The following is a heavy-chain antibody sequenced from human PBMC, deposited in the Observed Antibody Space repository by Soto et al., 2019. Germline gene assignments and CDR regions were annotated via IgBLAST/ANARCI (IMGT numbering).Heavy chain of an antibody. Sequence: ASVKVSCKASGGTFSSYGISWVPQAPGQGLEWMGRIIPFLAPTNYAQNFQDRLTVTADTSTNTAFMELSSLRSDDTAVYYCAREGYTSSSIHSFLDSWGQGTLVTVSS. J-gene: IGHJ4*02. CDR2: IIPFLAPT. D-gene: IGHD6-6*01. CDR3: AREGYTSSSIHSFLDS. CDR1: GGTFSSYG. V-gene: IGHV1-69*10.